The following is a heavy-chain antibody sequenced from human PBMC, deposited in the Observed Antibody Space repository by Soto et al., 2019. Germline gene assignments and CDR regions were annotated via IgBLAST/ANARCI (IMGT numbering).Heavy chain of an antibody. CDR2: IYYSGST. D-gene: IGHD6-19*01. Sequence: SETLSLTCTVSGGSISSSSYYWGWIRQPPGKGLEWIGSIYYSGSTYYNPSLKSRVTISVDTSKNQFSLKLSSVTAADTAVYYCARQEEQWLVLYWFDPWGQGTLVTVSS. CDR1: GGSISSSSYY. V-gene: IGHV4-39*01. CDR3: ARQEEQWLVLYWFDP. J-gene: IGHJ5*02.